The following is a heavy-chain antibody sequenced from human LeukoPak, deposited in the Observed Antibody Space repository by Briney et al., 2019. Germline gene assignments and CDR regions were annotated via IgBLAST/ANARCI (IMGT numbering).Heavy chain of an antibody. J-gene: IGHJ4*02. D-gene: IGHD4-17*01. CDR1: GGSISSYY. Sequence: SETLSLTCTVSGGSISSYYWSWIRLPPGKGLEWIGYIYYSGSTNYNPSLKSRVTISVDTSKNQFSLKLSSVTAADTAVYYCAREGQPYGDNSPVIDYWGQGTLVTVSS. CDR3: AREGQPYGDNSPVIDY. CDR2: IYYSGST. V-gene: IGHV4-59*01.